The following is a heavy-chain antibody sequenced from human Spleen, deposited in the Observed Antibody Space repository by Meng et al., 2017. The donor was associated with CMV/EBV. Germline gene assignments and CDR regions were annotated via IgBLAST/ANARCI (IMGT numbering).Heavy chain of an antibody. V-gene: IGHV1-2*02. CDR3: ATVSGYSSRWYPFDS. CDR2: INPNSGGT. CDR1: GYTFTGYY. D-gene: IGHD6-13*01. Sequence: ASVKVSCKASGYTFTGYYMHWVRQAPGQGLEWMGWINPNSGGTNYAQKFQGRVTMTRDTSISTAYMELSRLRSDDTAVYYCATVSGYSSRWYPFDSWGQGTLVTVSS. J-gene: IGHJ4*02.